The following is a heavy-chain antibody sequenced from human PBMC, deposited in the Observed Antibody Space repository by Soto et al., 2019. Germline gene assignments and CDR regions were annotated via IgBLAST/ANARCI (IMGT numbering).Heavy chain of an antibody. CDR1: GFTFSSYG. CDR2: ISYDGSNK. J-gene: IGHJ4*02. D-gene: IGHD1-7*01. V-gene: IGHV3-30*18. Sequence: GGSLRLSCAASGFTFSSYGMHWVRQAPGKGLEWVAVISYDGSNKYYADSVKGRFTISRDNSKNTLYLQMNSLRAEDTAVYYCAKDQTGTTLDYWGQGTLVTVSS. CDR3: AKDQTGTTLDY.